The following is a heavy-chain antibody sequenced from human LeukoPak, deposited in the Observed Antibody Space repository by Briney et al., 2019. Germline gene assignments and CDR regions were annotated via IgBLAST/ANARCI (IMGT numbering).Heavy chain of an antibody. CDR1: GYTFTSYA. Sequence: VASVKVSCKASGYTFTSYAMHWVRQAPGQRLEWMGWINAGNGNTKYSQKFQGRVTITGDTSASTAYMELSSLRSEDTAVYYCARDKQQLVPGAFDIWGQGTMVTVSS. CDR2: INAGNGNT. CDR3: ARDKQQLVPGAFDI. V-gene: IGHV1-3*01. D-gene: IGHD6-13*01. J-gene: IGHJ3*02.